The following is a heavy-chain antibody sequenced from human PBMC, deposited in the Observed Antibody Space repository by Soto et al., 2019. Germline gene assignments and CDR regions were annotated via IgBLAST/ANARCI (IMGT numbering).Heavy chain of an antibody. V-gene: IGHV1-18*01. CDR3: ARCYCSVGSCFTCWHFDL. Sequence: QVQVVQSGAEVKKPGASVKVACKASGYSFDIFGMSWVRQAPGQGLEWMGWISIEKGDTNSAQKFKDRGTMTTDTSTSTAYMELRSLTSDDTAVYYCARCYCSVGSCFTCWHFDLWGRGTLVTVSS. J-gene: IGHJ2*01. CDR1: GYSFDIFG. CDR2: ISIEKGDT. D-gene: IGHD2-15*01.